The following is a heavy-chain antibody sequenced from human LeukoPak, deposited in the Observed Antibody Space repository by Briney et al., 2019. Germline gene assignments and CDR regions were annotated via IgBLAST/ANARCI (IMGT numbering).Heavy chain of an antibody. Sequence: PGGSLRLSCAASGFTFSTYAMSWVRQAPGKGLEWVSAISGGVDSTYYADSVKGRFTISRDNSKNTLYLQMNSLRAEDTAVYYCANGAVAGYYYYYGMDVWGKGTTVTVSS. CDR3: ANGAVAGYYYYYGMDV. CDR1: GFTFSTYA. D-gene: IGHD6-19*01. V-gene: IGHV3-23*01. J-gene: IGHJ6*04. CDR2: ISGGVDST.